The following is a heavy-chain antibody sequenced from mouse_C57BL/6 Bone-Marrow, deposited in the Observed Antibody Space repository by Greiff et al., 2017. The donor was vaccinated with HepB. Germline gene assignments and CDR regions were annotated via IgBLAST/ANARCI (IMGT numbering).Heavy chain of an antibody. CDR2: IDPSDSET. Sequence: VQLQQPGAELVRPGSSVKLSCKASGYTFTSYWMHWVKQRPIQGLEWIGNIDPSDSETHYNQKFKDKATLTVDKSSSTAYMQLSSLTSEDSAVYYCARGGWLLRGFAYWGQGTLVTVSA. J-gene: IGHJ3*01. CDR1: GYTFTSYW. D-gene: IGHD2-3*01. V-gene: IGHV1-52*01. CDR3: ARGGWLLRGFAY.